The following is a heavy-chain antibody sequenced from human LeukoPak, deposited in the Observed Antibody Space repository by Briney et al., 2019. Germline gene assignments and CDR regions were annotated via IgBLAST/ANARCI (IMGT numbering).Heavy chain of an antibody. CDR3: ASSFYDLLVYFDY. J-gene: IGHJ4*02. CDR2: INPSDGST. CDR1: GYTFTSYY. D-gene: IGHD5/OR15-5a*01. V-gene: IGHV1-46*01. Sequence: ASMKVSCKASGYTFTSYYMHWVRQAPGQGLEWMGKINPSDGSTRYAQKFQGRVTMTRDMSTSTVYMELSSLRSEDTAVYYCASSFYDLLVYFDYWGQGTLVTVSS.